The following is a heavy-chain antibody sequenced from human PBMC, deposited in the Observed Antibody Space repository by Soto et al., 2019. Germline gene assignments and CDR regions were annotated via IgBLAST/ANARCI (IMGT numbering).Heavy chain of an antibody. D-gene: IGHD2-15*01. Sequence: QLQLQESGPGLVKPSETLSLTCTVSGGSISSSSYYWGWIRQPPGKGLEWIGSIYYSGGTYYNPSLKSRVTISVDTSKNQFSLKLSSVTAADTAVYYCARRPPYCSGGSCYSEFYYYMDVWGKGTTVTVSS. J-gene: IGHJ6*03. CDR2: IYYSGGT. CDR3: ARRPPYCSGGSCYSEFYYYMDV. CDR1: GGSISSSSYY. V-gene: IGHV4-39*01.